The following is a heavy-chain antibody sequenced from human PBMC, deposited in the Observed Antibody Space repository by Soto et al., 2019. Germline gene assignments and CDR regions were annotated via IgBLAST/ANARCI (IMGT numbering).Heavy chain of an antibody. J-gene: IGHJ4*02. CDR1: GYSFTSYW. CDR2: IYPGDSDT. Sequence: PGASLKISCKGSGYSFTSYWIGWVRQMPGKGLEWMGIIYPGDSDTRYSPSFQGQVTISADKSISTAYPQWSSLKASDTAMYYCARRDHEIDSSGYYYSFDYWGQGTLVTVSS. D-gene: IGHD3-22*01. V-gene: IGHV5-51*01. CDR3: ARRDHEIDSSGYYYSFDY.